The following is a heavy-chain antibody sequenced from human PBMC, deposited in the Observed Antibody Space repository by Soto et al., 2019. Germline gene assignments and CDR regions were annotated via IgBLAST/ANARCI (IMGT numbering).Heavy chain of an antibody. CDR2: ISYDGSNK. Sequence: QVQLVESGGGVVQPGRSLRLSCAASGFTFSSYAMLWVRQAPGKGLEWVAVISYDGSNKYYADSVKGRFTISRDNSKNTLYLQMNSLRAEDTAVYYCARPEHDSGSYPDSWGQGTLVTVSS. J-gene: IGHJ4*02. CDR3: ARPEHDSGSYPDS. D-gene: IGHD3-10*01. V-gene: IGHV3-30-3*01. CDR1: GFTFSSYA.